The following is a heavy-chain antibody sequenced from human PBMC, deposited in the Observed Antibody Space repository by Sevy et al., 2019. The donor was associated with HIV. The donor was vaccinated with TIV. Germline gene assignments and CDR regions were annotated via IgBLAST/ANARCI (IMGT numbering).Heavy chain of an antibody. CDR1: GGSITSLY. CDR3: AGENAWGRGYS. Sequence: SETLSLTCTVSGGSITSLYWNWIRQPPEKGLEWIANIYYNDHINYNPSLKSRVTLSLDTSKNQFSLRLSSVTAADTAMYYCAGENAWGRGYSWGQGTLVTVSS. CDR2: IYYNDHI. J-gene: IGHJ4*02. D-gene: IGHD1-26*01. V-gene: IGHV4-59*08.